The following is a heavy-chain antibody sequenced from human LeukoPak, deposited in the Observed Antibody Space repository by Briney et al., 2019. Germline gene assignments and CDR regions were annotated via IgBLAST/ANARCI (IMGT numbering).Heavy chain of an antibody. CDR2: ISTYNGNT. CDR1: GYTFTSYG. J-gene: IGHJ3*02. CDR3: ARDGRCSGGSCYSEAFDI. D-gene: IGHD2-15*01. Sequence: ASVKVSCKASGYTFTSYGIGWVRQAPGQGLEWMGWISTYNGNTNYAQKLQGRVTMTTHTSTTTAYMELRSLRSDDTAVYYCARDGRCSGGSCYSEAFDIWGQGTMVTVSS. V-gene: IGHV1-18*01.